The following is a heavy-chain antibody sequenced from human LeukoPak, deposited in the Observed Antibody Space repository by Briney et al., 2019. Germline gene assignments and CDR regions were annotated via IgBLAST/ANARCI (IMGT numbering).Heavy chain of an antibody. CDR2: IRSKAYGGTT. CDR1: GFTFGDYA. J-gene: IGHJ4*02. V-gene: IGHV3-49*04. Sequence: GGSLRLSCTASGFTFGDYAMSWVRQAPGKGLEWVGFIRSKAYGGTTEYAASVKGRFTISRDDSKSIAYLQMNSLKTEDTAVYYCTRPPYDFWSGFHFDYWGQGTLVTVSS. CDR3: TRPPYDFWSGFHFDY. D-gene: IGHD3-3*01.